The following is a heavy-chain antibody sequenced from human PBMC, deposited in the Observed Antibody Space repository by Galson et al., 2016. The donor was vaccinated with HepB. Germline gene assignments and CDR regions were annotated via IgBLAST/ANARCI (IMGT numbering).Heavy chain of an antibody. D-gene: IGHD3-10*01. CDR1: GFTFSSYS. Sequence: SLRLSCEASGFTFSSYSMNWVRQAPGKGLEWVASISSSSSYTYYADSLKGRVTITRDNARNSLYLQLNSLRAEGTAVYYCARDRQYYGSGTMPWFDPWGQGTLVTVSS. J-gene: IGHJ5*02. CDR2: ISSSSSYT. V-gene: IGHV3-21*01. CDR3: ARDRQYYGSGTMPWFDP.